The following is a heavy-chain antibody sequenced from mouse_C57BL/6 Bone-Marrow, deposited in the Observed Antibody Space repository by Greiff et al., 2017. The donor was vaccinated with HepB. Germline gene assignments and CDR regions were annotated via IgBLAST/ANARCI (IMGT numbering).Heavy chain of an antibody. J-gene: IGHJ1*03. V-gene: IGHV7-1*01. CDR1: GFTFSDFY. Sequence: EVMLVESGGGLVQSGRSLRLSCATSGFTFSDFYMEWVRQAPGKGLEWIAASRNKANDYTTEYSVSVKGRFIVSRDTSQSILYLQMNALRAEDTAIYYCARDAYDYDEDWYFDVWGTGTTVTVSS. CDR3: ARDAYDYDEDWYFDV. D-gene: IGHD2-4*01. CDR2: SRNKANDYTT.